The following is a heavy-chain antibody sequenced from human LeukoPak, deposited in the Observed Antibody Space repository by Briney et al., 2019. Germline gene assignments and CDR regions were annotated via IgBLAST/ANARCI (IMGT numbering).Heavy chain of an antibody. CDR3: ATTITIFGVVIPPNAFDI. J-gene: IGHJ3*02. V-gene: IGHV1-24*01. Sequence: ASVKVSCKVSGYTLTELSMHWVRQAPGKGLEWIGGFDPEDGETIYAQKFQGRVTMTEDTSTDTAYMELSSLRSEDTAVYYCATTITIFGVVIPPNAFDIWGQGTMVTVSS. CDR2: FDPEDGET. D-gene: IGHD3-3*01. CDR1: GYTLTELS.